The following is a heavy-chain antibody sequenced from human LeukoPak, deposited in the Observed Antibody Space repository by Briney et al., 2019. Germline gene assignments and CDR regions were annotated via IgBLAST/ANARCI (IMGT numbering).Heavy chain of an antibody. Sequence: ASVKVSCKASGYTFTSYDINWVRQATGQGLEWMGWMNPNSGNTGYAQKFQGWVTMTRDTSISTAYMELSRLRSDDTAVYYCARAPDYYGSGSYGRAFDIWGQGTMVTVSS. J-gene: IGHJ3*02. CDR2: MNPNSGNT. CDR1: GYTFTSYD. D-gene: IGHD3-10*01. CDR3: ARAPDYYGSGSYGRAFDI. V-gene: IGHV1-8*01.